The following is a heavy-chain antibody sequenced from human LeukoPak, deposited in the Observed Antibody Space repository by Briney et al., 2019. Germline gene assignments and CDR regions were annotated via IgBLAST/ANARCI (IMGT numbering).Heavy chain of an antibody. CDR2: IYYSGST. CDR3: ARPYSGSYSI. V-gene: IGHV4-59*01. Sequence: KASETLSLTCTVSGGSISSYYWSWIRQPPGKGLEWIGYIYYSGSTNYNPSLKSRVTISVDTSKNQFSLKLSSVTAADTAVYYCARPYSGSYSIWGQGTMVTVSS. J-gene: IGHJ3*02. D-gene: IGHD1-26*01. CDR1: GGSISSYY.